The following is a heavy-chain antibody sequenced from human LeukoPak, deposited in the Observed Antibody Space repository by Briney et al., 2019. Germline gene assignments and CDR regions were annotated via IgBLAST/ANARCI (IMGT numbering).Heavy chain of an antibody. D-gene: IGHD3-22*01. V-gene: IGHV4-34*01. CDR1: GGSFSGYY. Sequence: SETLSLTCAVYGGSFSGYYWSWIRQPPGKGLEWIGEINHSGSTNYNPSLKTRVTISVDTFKNQLSLKLSSVTAADTAVYFCARGNYYDRSGYYPLWGQGTLVTVSS. J-gene: IGHJ1*01. CDR3: ARGNYYDRSGYYPL. CDR2: INHSGST.